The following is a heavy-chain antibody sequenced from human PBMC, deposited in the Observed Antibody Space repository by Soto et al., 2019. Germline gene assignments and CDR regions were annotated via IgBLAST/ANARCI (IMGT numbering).Heavy chain of an antibody. D-gene: IGHD3-3*01. CDR2: ISAYNGNT. J-gene: IGHJ3*02. V-gene: IGHV1-18*01. Sequence: ASVKVSCKASGYTFTSYGISGVRQAPGQGLEWMGWISAYNGNTNYAQKLQGRVTMTTDTSTSTAYMELRSLRSDDTAVYYCAREVEWLLSQGAFDIWGQGTMVTVSS. CDR1: GYTFTSYG. CDR3: AREVEWLLSQGAFDI.